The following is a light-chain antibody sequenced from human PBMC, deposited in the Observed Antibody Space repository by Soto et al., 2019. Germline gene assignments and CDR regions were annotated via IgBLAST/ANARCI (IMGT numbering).Light chain of an antibody. Sequence: IVMTQSPVTLSVSPGARATLSCRASQSVSSNLAWYQQKPGQAPRLLIYGASTRATGIPARFSGSGSGTEFTLSISSLQSEDFAVYYCQQYNNWPQTFGQGTKLEIK. J-gene: IGKJ2*01. CDR3: QQYNNWPQT. CDR2: GAS. V-gene: IGKV3-15*01. CDR1: QSVSSN.